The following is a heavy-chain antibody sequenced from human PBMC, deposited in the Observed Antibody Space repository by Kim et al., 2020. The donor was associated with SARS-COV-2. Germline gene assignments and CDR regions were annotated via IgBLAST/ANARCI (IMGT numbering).Heavy chain of an antibody. V-gene: IGHV3-9*01. CDR1: GFTFDDYA. J-gene: IGHJ4*02. Sequence: GGSLRLSCAASGFTFDDYAMHRVRQAPGKGLEWVSGISWNSGSIGYADSVKGRFTISRDNAKNSLYLQMNSLRAEDTALYYCAKDPTGYGSGSYYSHWGQGTLVTVSS. CDR2: ISWNSGSI. D-gene: IGHD3-10*01. CDR3: AKDPTGYGSGSYYSH.